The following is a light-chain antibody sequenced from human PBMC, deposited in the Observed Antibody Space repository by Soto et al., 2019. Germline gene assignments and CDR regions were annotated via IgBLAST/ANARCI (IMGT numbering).Light chain of an antibody. CDR2: AAS. CDR1: HGITNW. V-gene: IGKV1-12*01. CDR3: QQANSFPLT. J-gene: IGKJ4*01. Sequence: DIQMTQSPSSVSASVGDRVTITCRASHGITNWLAWYQQKPVRAPKLLISAASSLQTGVPSTFSASGSGTDFTLTITSLQPADFATCYGQQANSFPLTFGGGTKVEIK.